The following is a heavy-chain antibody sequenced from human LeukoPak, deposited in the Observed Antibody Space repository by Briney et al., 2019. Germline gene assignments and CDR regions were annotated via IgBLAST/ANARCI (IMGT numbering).Heavy chain of an antibody. J-gene: IGHJ4*02. V-gene: IGHV3-30-3*01. D-gene: IGHD5-18*01. CDR3: ARDLGYSYGHPFDY. Sequence: GRSLRLSCAASGVTFSSYSMHWVRQAPGKGLEWVALISYDGGNKYYADSVKGRFTISRDNSKNTLYLQIDSLRPEDTALYYCARDLGYSYGHPFDYWGQGTLVTVSS. CDR2: ISYDGGNK. CDR1: GVTFSSYS.